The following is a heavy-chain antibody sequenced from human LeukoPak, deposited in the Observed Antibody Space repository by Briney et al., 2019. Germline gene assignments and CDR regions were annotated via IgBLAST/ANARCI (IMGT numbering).Heavy chain of an antibody. V-gene: IGHV3-7*03. CDR2: MKQEGSEK. J-gene: IGHJ4*02. Sequence: GWSLRLSCAASGFTFSNYWMNWVRQTPGTGREWVANMKQEGSEKYCVDCVKGRFTISRDNAKNSLYLQMNSLRAEDTAVYYCARGPNYGSRSDYFGYWGQGALVTVSS. CDR1: GFTFSNYW. D-gene: IGHD3-10*01. CDR3: ARGPNYGSRSDYFGY.